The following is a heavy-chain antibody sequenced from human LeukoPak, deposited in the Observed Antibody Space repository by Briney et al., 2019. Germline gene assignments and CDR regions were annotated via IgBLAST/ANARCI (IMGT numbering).Heavy chain of an antibody. J-gene: IGHJ4*02. V-gene: IGHV1-2*02. Sequence: ASVKVSCKASGYTFTGYYMHWVRQAPGQGLEWMGWINPYSGDTNYSQEFQGRVTMTWDTSISTAYMELSRLKSDDTVVYYCARITNGGTEFAYWGQGTLVTVPS. CDR3: ARITNGGTEFAY. D-gene: IGHD7-27*01. CDR1: GYTFTGYY. CDR2: INPYSGDT.